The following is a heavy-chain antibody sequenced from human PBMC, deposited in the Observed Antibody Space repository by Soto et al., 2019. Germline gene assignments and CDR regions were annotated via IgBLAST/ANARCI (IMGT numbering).Heavy chain of an antibody. V-gene: IGHV3-21*01. Sequence: EVQLVESGGGLVKPGGSLRLSCAASGFTFSSYSMNWVRQAPGKGLEWVSSISSSSSYIYYADSVKGRFTISRDNAKNALYLQMNSLRAEDTAVYYCAREATQQWLGPVSWFDPWGQGTLVTVSS. J-gene: IGHJ5*02. CDR3: AREATQQWLGPVSWFDP. D-gene: IGHD6-19*01. CDR2: ISSSSSYI. CDR1: GFTFSSYS.